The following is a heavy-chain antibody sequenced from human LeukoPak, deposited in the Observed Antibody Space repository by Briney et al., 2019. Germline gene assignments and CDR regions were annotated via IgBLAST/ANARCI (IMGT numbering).Heavy chain of an antibody. Sequence: PSEALSLTCTVSGGSISSYYWSWIRQPPGKGLEWIGYIYYSGSTNYNPSLKSRVTISVDTSKNQFSLKLSSVTAADTAVYYCARQSSSSQHFDYWGQGTLVTVSS. CDR1: GGSISSYY. D-gene: IGHD6-6*01. CDR3: ARQSSSSQHFDY. CDR2: IYYSGST. J-gene: IGHJ4*02. V-gene: IGHV4-59*08.